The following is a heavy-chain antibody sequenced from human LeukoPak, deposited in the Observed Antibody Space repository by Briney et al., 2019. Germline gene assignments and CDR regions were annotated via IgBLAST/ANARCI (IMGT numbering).Heavy chain of an antibody. D-gene: IGHD5-18*01. J-gene: IGHJ4*02. CDR1: GGSFSGYY. Sequence: PSETLSLTCAVYGGSFSGYYWSWIRQPPGKGLEWIGEINHSGSTNYNPSLKSRVTMSVDTSKNQFSLKLSSVTAADTAVYYCARGPPYSYAPFGWGQGTLVTVSS. CDR2: INHSGST. V-gene: IGHV4-34*01. CDR3: ARGPPYSYAPFG.